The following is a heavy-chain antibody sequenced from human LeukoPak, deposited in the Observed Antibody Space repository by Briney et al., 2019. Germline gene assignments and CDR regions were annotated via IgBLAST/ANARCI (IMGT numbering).Heavy chain of an antibody. J-gene: IGHJ6*03. D-gene: IGHD3-3*02. Sequence: SETLSLTSLNCGVYDGSFSGYFWSWIRQSPGKGLEWIGEINHSGSTNYNPSLKSRVTISVDTSMNQLSLKLSSVTAADTAVYYCARGHSNYYYYMDVWGKGTTVTISS. CDR3: ARGHSNYYYYMDV. V-gene: IGHV4-34*01. CDR2: INHSGST. CDR1: DGSFSGYF.